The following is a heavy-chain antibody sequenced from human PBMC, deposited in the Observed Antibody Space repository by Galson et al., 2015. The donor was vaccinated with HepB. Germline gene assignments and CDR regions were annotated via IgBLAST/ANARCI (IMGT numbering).Heavy chain of an antibody. V-gene: IGHV4-59*01. CDR3: ARGGTMVQGVIGWLDP. D-gene: IGHD3-10*01. CDR1: GGSISSYY. CDR2: IYYSGST. J-gene: IGHJ5*02. Sequence: SETLSLTCTVSGGSISSYYWSWIRQPPGKGLEWIGYIYYSGSTNYNPSLKSRVTISVDTSKNQFSLKLSSVTAADTAVYYCARGGTMVQGVIGWLDPWGQGTLVTVSS.